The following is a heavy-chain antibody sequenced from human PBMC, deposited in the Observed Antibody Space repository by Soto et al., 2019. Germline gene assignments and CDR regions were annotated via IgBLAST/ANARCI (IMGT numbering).Heavy chain of an antibody. J-gene: IGHJ6*02. D-gene: IGHD6-19*01. CDR3: ARDTAYSSGWGVYYYYGMDV. CDR2: ISSSGSTI. CDR1: GFTFSSYS. Sequence: GGSLRLSCAASGFTFSSYSMNWVRQAPGKGLEWVSYISSSGSTIYYADSVKGRFTISRDNAKNSLYLQMNSLRAEDTAVYYCARDTAYSSGWGVYYYYGMDVWGQGTTVTVSS. V-gene: IGHV3-48*04.